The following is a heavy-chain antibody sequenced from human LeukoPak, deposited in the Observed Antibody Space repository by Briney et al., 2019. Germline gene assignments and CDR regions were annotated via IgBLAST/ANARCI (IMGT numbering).Heavy chain of an antibody. CDR2: INLNNSGT. J-gene: IGHJ4*02. Sequence: GASVKVSCKASGYTFTGHYMHWVRQAPGQGLEWMGWINLNNSGTNYEQKFQCRVTMTRDTSTGTVYMALSRLRSDHTAVYYCARTLYIAAAPGGFDYWGQGTLVTVSS. V-gene: IGHV1-2*02. CDR3: ARTLYIAAAPGGFDY. CDR1: GYTFTGHY. D-gene: IGHD6-13*01.